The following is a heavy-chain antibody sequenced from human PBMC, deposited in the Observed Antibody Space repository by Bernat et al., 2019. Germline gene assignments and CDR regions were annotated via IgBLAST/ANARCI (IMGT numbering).Heavy chain of an antibody. D-gene: IGHD3-22*01. CDR1: GGSFSGYY. CDR3: ARGRGYYYDSSGYPDY. CDR2: INHSGST. J-gene: IGHJ4*02. Sequence: QVQLQQWGAGLLKPSETLSLTCAVYGGSFSGYYWSWIRQPPGKGLEWIGEINHSGSTNYNPSLKSRVTISVDTSKNQFSLKLSSVTAADTAVYYCARGRGYYYDSSGYPDYWGQGTLVTVSS. V-gene: IGHV4-34*01.